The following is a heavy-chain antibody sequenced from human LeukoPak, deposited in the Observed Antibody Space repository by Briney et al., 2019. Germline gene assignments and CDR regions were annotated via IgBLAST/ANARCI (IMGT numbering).Heavy chain of an antibody. CDR2: ISSSGSTI. D-gene: IGHD3-10*01. J-gene: IGHJ4*02. Sequence: QPGGSLRLSCAASGFTFSSYEMNWVRQAPGKGLEWVSYISSSGSTIYYADSVKGRFTISRDNAKNSLYMQMNSLRAEDTAVYYCASDVWFGELFDYWGQGTLVTVSS. V-gene: IGHV3-48*03. CDR3: ASDVWFGELFDY. CDR1: GFTFSSYE.